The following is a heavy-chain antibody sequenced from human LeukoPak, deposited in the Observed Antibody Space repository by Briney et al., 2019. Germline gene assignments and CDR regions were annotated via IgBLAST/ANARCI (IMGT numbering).Heavy chain of an antibody. V-gene: IGHV3-15*01. CDR3: PTELYDYGDYFDY. Sequence: GGSLRLSCAASGFTFSNAWMSWVRQAPGKGLEWVGRIKSKTDGGTTDYAAPVKGRFTISRDDSKNTLYLQMNSLKPEDTAVYYCPTELYDYGDYFDYWGQGTLVTVSS. J-gene: IGHJ4*02. CDR1: GFTFSNAW. D-gene: IGHD4-17*01. CDR2: IKSKTDGGTT.